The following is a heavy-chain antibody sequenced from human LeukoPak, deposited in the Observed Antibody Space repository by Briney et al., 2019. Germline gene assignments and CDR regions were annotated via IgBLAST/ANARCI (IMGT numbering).Heavy chain of an antibody. J-gene: IGHJ4*02. CDR1: GFTFSSYA. D-gene: IGHD3-22*01. V-gene: IGHV3-30-3*01. Sequence: PGRSLRLSCAASGFTFSSYAMHWVRQAPGKGLEWVAVISYDGSNKYYADSVKGRFTISRDNSKNTLYLQMNSLRAEDTAVYYCARDYYESSGYYYYFDYWGQGTLVTVSS. CDR2: ISYDGSNK. CDR3: ARDYYESSGYYYYFDY.